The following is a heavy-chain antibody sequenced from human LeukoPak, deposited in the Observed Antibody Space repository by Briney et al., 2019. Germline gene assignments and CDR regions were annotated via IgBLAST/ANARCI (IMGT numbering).Heavy chain of an antibody. D-gene: IGHD5-24*01. CDR3: ARGNGYSGWFDP. CDR2: IYYSGST. Sequence: SETLSLTCTVSGGSISSYYWSWIRQPPGRGLEWIGYIYYSGSTNYNPSLKSRVTISVDTSKNQFSLKLSSVTAADTAVYYCARGNGYSGWFDPWGQGTLVTVSS. V-gene: IGHV4-59*01. CDR1: GGSISSYY. J-gene: IGHJ5*02.